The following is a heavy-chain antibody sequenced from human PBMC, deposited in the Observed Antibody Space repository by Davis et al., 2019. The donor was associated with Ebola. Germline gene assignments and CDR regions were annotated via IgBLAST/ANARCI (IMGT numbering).Heavy chain of an antibody. V-gene: IGHV1-46*01. CDR1: VYTFSNYA. CDR2: INPSGGSA. J-gene: IGHJ4*02. CDR3: ARAIWGSGADY. D-gene: IGHD3-16*01. Sequence: ASVKVSCKASVYTFSNYAINWVRQAPGRGLEWMGIINPSGGSASYAQKFQGRVTMTTDTSTRTAYMELRSLRSDDTAVYYCARAIWGSGADYRGQGTLVTVSS.